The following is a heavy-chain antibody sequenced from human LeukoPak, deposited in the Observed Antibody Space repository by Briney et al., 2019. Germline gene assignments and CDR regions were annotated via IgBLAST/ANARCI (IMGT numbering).Heavy chain of an antibody. J-gene: IGHJ4*02. D-gene: IGHD4-17*01. CDR2: ITSSSSYI. V-gene: IGHV3-21*01. CDR1: GFTFSIYS. CDR3: ARVMNDYGDYVFDY. Sequence: GGSLRHSCAASGFTFSIYSMNWVRQAPGKGLEWVSSITSSSSYIYYADSVKGRFTISRDNAKNSLYLQMNSLRTEDTAVYYCARVMNDYGDYVFDYWGQGTLVTVSS.